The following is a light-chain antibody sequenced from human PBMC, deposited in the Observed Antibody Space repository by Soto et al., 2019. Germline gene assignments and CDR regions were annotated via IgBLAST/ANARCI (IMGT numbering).Light chain of an antibody. Sequence: EIVLTQSPDTLSLSPLDRCTLSCMASQTVIRNYLAWHQQKPGQAPRLLIYGASTRATGIPARFSGSGSGTEFTLTISSLQSEDFGLYYCHQCNNFWTFGQGTKVDIK. CDR2: GAS. J-gene: IGKJ1*01. CDR3: HQCNNFWT. V-gene: IGKV3-15*01. CDR1: QTVIRN.